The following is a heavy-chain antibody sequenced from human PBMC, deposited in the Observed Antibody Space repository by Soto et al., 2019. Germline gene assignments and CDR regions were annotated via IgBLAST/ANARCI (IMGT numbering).Heavy chain of an antibody. D-gene: IGHD5-12*01. V-gene: IGHV3-74*01. CDR3: GRGNTGYGNFDY. J-gene: IGHJ4*02. CDR1: GFTVTSYW. CDR2: TSPAGSST. Sequence: DVQLVESGGGIVQPGGSLRLSCAASGFTVTSYWMHWVRQAPGKGLVWVSRTSPAGSSTYYADFVRGRFTISKDNAKNTLYLQINSLGAEDSAVYYCGRGNTGYGNFDYWGQGTLVTVSS.